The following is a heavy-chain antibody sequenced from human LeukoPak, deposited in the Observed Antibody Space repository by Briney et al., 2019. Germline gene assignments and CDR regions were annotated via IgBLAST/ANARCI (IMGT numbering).Heavy chain of an antibody. J-gene: IGHJ6*04. Sequence: PSETLSLTCAVYGGSFSGYCWSWIRQPPGKGLEWIREINHSGSTNYNPSLKSRVTISVDTSKNQFSLKLSSVTAADTAVYYCARGGYYYGSGSYQGAYYYYYGMDVWGKGTTVTVSS. D-gene: IGHD3-10*01. CDR2: INHSGST. CDR3: ARGGYYYGSGSYQGAYYYYYGMDV. V-gene: IGHV4-34*01. CDR1: GGSFSGYC.